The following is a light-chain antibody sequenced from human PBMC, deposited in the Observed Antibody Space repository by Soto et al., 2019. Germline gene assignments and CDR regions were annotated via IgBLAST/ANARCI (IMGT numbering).Light chain of an antibody. Sequence: LTQPASVSGSPGQSITISCAGTSSDVGGYNYVSWYQQHPGKAPKLLIYEVSHRPSGVSNRFSGSKSGNTASLTISGLQAEDEADYYCTSYTSSDTLLYVFGTGTKVTVL. CDR2: EVS. CDR1: SSDVGGYNY. CDR3: TSYTSSDTLLYV. V-gene: IGLV2-14*01. J-gene: IGLJ1*01.